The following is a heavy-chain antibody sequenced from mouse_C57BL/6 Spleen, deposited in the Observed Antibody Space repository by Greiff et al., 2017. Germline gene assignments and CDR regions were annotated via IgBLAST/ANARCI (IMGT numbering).Heavy chain of an antibody. CDR1: GYTFTDYE. Sequence: QVQLQQSGAELVRPGASVTLSCKASGYTFTDYEMHWVKQTPVHGLEWIGAIDPETGGTAYNQKFKGKAILTADKSSSTAYMELRSLTSEDSAVYYCTRRIYYDYPYYFDSRGQGTTLPVSS. D-gene: IGHD2-4*01. CDR2: IDPETGGT. J-gene: IGHJ2*01. CDR3: TRRIYYDYPYYFDS. V-gene: IGHV1-15*01.